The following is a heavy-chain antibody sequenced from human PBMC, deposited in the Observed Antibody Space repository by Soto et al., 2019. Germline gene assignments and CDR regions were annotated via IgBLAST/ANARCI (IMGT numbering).Heavy chain of an antibody. CDR3: AKDLYGGNSNPFFCGVYCYPAY. V-gene: IGHV3-33*06. Sequence: GSLRLSCAASGFTFSTYGMHWVRQAPGKGLEWVAVIWYDGSSKYYIDSVKGRFTISRDNSKNTMYLQMNSLRAEDTAVYYCAKDLYGGNSNPFFCGVYCYPAYWGQGTLVTVSS. CDR2: IWYDGSSK. J-gene: IGHJ4*02. CDR1: GFTFSTYG. D-gene: IGHD2-21*02.